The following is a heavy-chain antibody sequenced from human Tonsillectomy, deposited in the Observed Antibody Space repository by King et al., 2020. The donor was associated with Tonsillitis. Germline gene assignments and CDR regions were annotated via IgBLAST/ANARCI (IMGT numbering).Heavy chain of an antibody. Sequence: VQLVESGAELEKPGESLMISCETSGYTFTSYWIGWVRQMPGKGLEWVGVIYPGDSDTKYSPSFEGHVTISVDKSIRTAYLQWSSLRASDTAMYYCARRLVGATATFDVWGQGTMVTVSS. D-gene: IGHD1-26*01. V-gene: IGHV5-51*01. CDR3: ARRLVGATATFDV. CDR2: IYPGDSDT. CDR1: GYTFTSYW. J-gene: IGHJ3*01.